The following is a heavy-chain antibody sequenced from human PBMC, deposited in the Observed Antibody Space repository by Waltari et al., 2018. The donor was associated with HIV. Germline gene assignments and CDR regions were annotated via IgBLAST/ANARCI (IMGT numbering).Heavy chain of an antibody. J-gene: IGHJ6*02. CDR2: FNPNMGGT. Sequence: QVQLVQSGAEVKKPGASVKVSCKASGDTFTGYYIHLVPQAPRHGREWMGWFNPNMGGTNYAQNFQGRVTMTRDTSISTAYMELSRLRSDDTAVYYCSTIAARPAVDYYYGMDVWGQGTTVTVSS. D-gene: IGHD6-6*01. V-gene: IGHV1-2*02. CDR3: STIAARPAVDYYYGMDV. CDR1: GDTFTGYY.